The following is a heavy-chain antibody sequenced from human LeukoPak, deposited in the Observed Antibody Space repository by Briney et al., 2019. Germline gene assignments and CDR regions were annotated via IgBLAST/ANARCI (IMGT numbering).Heavy chain of an antibody. CDR3: ARGRTRGVVAIRGLIVASWYFDL. V-gene: IGHV3-53*01. CDR2: IYSRGNV. CDR1: GFTFGDYA. J-gene: IGHJ2*01. D-gene: IGHD3-10*01. Sequence: PGGSLRLSCTASGFTFGDYALTWVRQAPGKGLEWVSVIYSRGNVYYADSVKGRFTISRDTSENTLYLQMNSLGVEDTAIYYCARGRTRGVVAIRGLIVASWYFDLWGRGTLASVS.